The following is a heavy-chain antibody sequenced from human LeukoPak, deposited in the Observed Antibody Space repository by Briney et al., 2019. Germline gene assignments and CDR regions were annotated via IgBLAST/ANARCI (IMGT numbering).Heavy chain of an antibody. CDR2: IYPDDSDT. D-gene: IGHD3-22*01. Sequence: GESLKISCKAHGYSFTSHWVAWVRQLPGKGLEWMGIIYPDDSDTRYSPSFQGQVTISADKSVSIAYLQWSSLKASDTATYYCARPNITSYYDSRGYDAFDVWGQGTMVIVSS. J-gene: IGHJ3*01. CDR1: GYSFTSHW. CDR3: ARPNITSYYDSRGYDAFDV. V-gene: IGHV5-51*01.